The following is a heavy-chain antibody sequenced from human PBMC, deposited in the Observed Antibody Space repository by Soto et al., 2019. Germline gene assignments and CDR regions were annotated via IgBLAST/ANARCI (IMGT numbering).Heavy chain of an antibody. CDR1: GFIFTNYW. Sequence: EVQLVESGGGSVQPGGSLRLSCAVSGFIFTNYWMHWVRQVPGKGLEWVSRIKSDGSTYYADSVKGRFTLSRDNAKNTVYLQMNSLRAEDTAVYYCARGGSGIYGVDQWGQGTPVTVSS. D-gene: IGHD3-10*01. CDR3: ARGGSGIYGVDQ. V-gene: IGHV3-74*01. J-gene: IGHJ4*01. CDR2: IKSDGST.